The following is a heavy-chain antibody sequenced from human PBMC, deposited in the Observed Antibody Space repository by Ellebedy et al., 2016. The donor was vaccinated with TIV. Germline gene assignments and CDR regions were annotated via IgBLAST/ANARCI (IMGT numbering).Heavy chain of an antibody. CDR3: AFSVRGLSGYYYGMDV. CDR2: LIPILGIA. J-gene: IGHJ6*02. V-gene: IGHV1-69*04. CDR1: GGTFSSYA. D-gene: IGHD3-16*02. Sequence: AASVKVSCKASGGTFSSYAISWVRQPPGQGLEWMGRLIPILGIANYAQKFQGRVTITADKSTSTAYMELSSLRSEDTAVYYCAFSVRGLSGYYYGMDVWGQGTTVTVSS.